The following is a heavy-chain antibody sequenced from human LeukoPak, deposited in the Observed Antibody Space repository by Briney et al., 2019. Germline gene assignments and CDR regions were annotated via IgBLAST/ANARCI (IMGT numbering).Heavy chain of an antibody. CDR1: SYSISSGYY. V-gene: IGHV4-38-2*02. J-gene: IGHJ4*02. CDR2: INHSGIT. Sequence: ASETLSLTCTVSSYSISSGYYWGWIRQPPGKGLEWIASINHSGITYYNPSLNSRVTISVDTSKNQFSLKVTSVTAADTAVYYCGRDRPAGYYDYWGQGTLVTVSS. D-gene: IGHD3-22*01. CDR3: GRDRPAGYYDY.